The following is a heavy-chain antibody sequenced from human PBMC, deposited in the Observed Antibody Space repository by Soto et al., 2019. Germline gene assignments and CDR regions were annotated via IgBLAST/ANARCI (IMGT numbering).Heavy chain of an antibody. V-gene: IGHV4-31*03. Sequence: QVQLQESGPGLVKPSQTLSLTCTVSGGSISRGGYYWSWIRQHPGQGLEWIGYIYYSGSTYYNPSLKSRVTISVDTSKNQFSLKLSSVTAADTAVYYCAVGRGFLERIDPWGQGTLVTVSS. CDR2: IYYSGST. D-gene: IGHD3-3*01. J-gene: IGHJ5*02. CDR1: GGSISRGGYY. CDR3: AVGRGFLERIDP.